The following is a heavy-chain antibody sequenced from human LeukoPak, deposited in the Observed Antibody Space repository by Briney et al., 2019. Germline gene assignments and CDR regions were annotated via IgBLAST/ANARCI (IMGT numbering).Heavy chain of an antibody. D-gene: IGHD6-19*01. CDR1: GGSIRSISYY. CDR2: IAYSGNT. V-gene: IGHV4-39*01. CDR3: ARNPVAGFDF. J-gene: IGHJ4*02. Sequence: PPQTLSLTCTVSGGSIRSISYYWRWIRPPPGKGLEWVASIAYSGNTYYNLSLKSRVTMFVDTSKNQFSLRLRSVTAPDTAVYYCARNPVAGFDFWGKGALVTVSS.